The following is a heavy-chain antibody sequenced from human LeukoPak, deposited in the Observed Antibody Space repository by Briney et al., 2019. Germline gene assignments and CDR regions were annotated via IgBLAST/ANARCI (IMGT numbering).Heavy chain of an antibody. D-gene: IGHD2-2*01. CDR1: GGSISSSSYY. Sequence: PSETLSLTCSVSGGSISSSSYYWDWIRQPPGKGLEWIGSVFYSGSTYYNPSLKSRVTISLDTSKNHFSLKLSSVTAADTAMYYCARDWYTSSLDAFDIWGQGTMVTVSS. CDR2: VFYSGST. J-gene: IGHJ3*02. CDR3: ARDWYTSSLDAFDI. V-gene: IGHV4-39*07.